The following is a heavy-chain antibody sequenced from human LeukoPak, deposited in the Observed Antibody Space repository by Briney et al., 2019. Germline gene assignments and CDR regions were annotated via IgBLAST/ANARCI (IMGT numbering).Heavy chain of an antibody. D-gene: IGHD2-2*01. CDR2: ITQGGSGE. CDR1: GSDFSGHF. V-gene: IGHV3-7*01. Sequence: PGGSLRLSCEASGSDFSGHFMSWVRQAPGKGLEWVAAITQGGSGEYYVDPVKGRFTISRDNAKNSLYLQMNSLRAEDTAVYYCARDGYQLPPYYYYGMDVWGQGTTVTVSS. CDR3: ARDGYQLPPYYYYGMDV. J-gene: IGHJ6*02.